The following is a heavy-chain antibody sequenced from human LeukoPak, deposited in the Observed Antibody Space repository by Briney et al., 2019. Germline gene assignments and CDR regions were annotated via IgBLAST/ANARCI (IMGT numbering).Heavy chain of an antibody. CDR1: GFTFSSYG. J-gene: IGHJ6*03. CDR2: ILYDGSNK. D-gene: IGHD2-2*01. CDR3: AKAVAGYCSSTSCLTPYYMDV. Sequence: GGSLRLSCAAPGFTFSSYGMHWVRQAPGKGLEWVAFILYDGSNKYYADSVKGRFTISRDNSKNTLYLQMNSLRAEDTAVYYCAKAVAGYCSSTSCLTPYYMDVWGKGTTVTVSS. V-gene: IGHV3-30*02.